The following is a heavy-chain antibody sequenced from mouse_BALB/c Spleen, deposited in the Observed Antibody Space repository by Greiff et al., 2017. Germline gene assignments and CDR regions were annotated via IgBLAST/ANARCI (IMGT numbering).Heavy chain of an antibody. J-gene: IGHJ1*01. V-gene: IGHV6-6*02. CDR2: IRLKSDNYAT. CDR3: TAYYGSSYWYFDV. CDR1: GFTFSSYW. D-gene: IGHD1-1*01. Sequence: EVKLMESGGGLVQPGGSMKLSCVASGFTFSSYWMSWVRQSPEKGLEWVAEIRLKSDNYATHYAESVKGKFTISRDDSKSRLYLQMNSLRAEDTGIYYCTAYYGSSYWYFDVWGAGTTATVSS.